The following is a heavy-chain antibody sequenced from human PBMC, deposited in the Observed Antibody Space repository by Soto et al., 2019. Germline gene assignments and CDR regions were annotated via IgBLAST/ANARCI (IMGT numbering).Heavy chain of an antibody. J-gene: IGHJ4*02. CDR2: IRQDGSEK. Sequence: GGSLRLSCVASGFTFSSHWMSWVRQAPGKGLEWVANIRQDGSEKYYEDSVKGRFTISRDNAKNSLYLQVNSLRVEDTAMYYCARGAYSSGWYPDYFDFWGQGTLVTVSS. D-gene: IGHD6-19*01. CDR3: ARGAYSSGWYPDYFDF. V-gene: IGHV3-7*01. CDR1: GFTFSSHW.